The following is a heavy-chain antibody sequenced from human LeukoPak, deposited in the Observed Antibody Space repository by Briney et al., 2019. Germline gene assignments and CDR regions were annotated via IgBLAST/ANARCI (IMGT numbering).Heavy chain of an antibody. V-gene: IGHV3-53*03. CDR2: LYTGGGT. CDR1: GGSISSSSYY. Sequence: ETLSLTCTVSGGSISSSSYYWGWIRQPPGKGLEWVSVLYTGGGTDHADSVKGRFTISRDNSKNTLSLQMNSLRAEDTAIYYCTRSGYRHPYHFDSWGQGTLVTVSS. D-gene: IGHD3-22*01. CDR3: TRSGYRHPYHFDS. J-gene: IGHJ4*02.